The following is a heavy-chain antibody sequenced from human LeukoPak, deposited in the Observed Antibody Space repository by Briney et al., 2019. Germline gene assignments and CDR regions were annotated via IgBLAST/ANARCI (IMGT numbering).Heavy chain of an antibody. D-gene: IGHD6-19*01. CDR3: ATAAGSGWYPYFDY. CDR1: GYTLSELS. Sequence: APVTVSCKVSGYTLSELSMHWVRQAPGKGLEWMGGFDPEDGETIYAQKFQGRVTMTEDTSTDTAYMELSSLRSEDTAVYYCATAAGSGWYPYFDYWGQGTLVTVSS. J-gene: IGHJ4*02. CDR2: FDPEDGET. V-gene: IGHV1-24*01.